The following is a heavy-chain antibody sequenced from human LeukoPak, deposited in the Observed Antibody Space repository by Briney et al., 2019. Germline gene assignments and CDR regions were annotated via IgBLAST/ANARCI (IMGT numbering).Heavy chain of an antibody. CDR1: GFTFSNYA. CDR3: AKVRTGHYFDY. V-gene: IGHV3-23*01. D-gene: IGHD1-1*01. CDR2: ISGTGGST. Sequence: PGGSLRLSCAASGFTFSNYAMSWVRQAPGKGLEWVSSISGTGGSTYYADSVKGRFTISRDNSNNTLFLQMNSLRAEDTAVYYCAKVRTGHYFDYWAREPWSPSPQ. J-gene: IGHJ4*02.